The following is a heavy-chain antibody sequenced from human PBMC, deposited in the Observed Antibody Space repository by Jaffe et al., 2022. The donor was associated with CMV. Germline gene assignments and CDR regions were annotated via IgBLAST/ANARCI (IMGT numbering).Heavy chain of an antibody. Sequence: QVQLVESGGGVVQPGRSLRLSCAASGFTFRTYGIHWVRQAPGKGLEWVAVISYDGSTKKSADSVKGRFTISRDNSKNTLYLQMNSLRAEDTAVYYCVKLWGPSGSYQAQDFDCWGQGTLVTVSS. D-gene: IGHD1-26*01. CDR1: GFTFRTYG. CDR2: ISYDGSTK. J-gene: IGHJ4*02. V-gene: IGHV3-30*18. CDR3: VKLWGPSGSYQAQDFDC.